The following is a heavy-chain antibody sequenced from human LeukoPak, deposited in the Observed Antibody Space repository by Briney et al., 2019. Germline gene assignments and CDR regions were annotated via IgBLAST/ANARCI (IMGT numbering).Heavy chain of an antibody. CDR3: ARTTYDFWSGYLRWGKIDY. Sequence: PGGSLRLSCAASGSTFSVYYMSWIRQAPGKGLEWVSYISSSGSTIYYADSVKGRFTISRDNAKNSLYLQMNSLRAEDTAVYYCARTTYDFWSGYLRWGKIDYWGQGTLVTVSS. J-gene: IGHJ4*02. V-gene: IGHV3-11*01. D-gene: IGHD3-3*01. CDR1: GSTFSVYY. CDR2: ISSSGSTI.